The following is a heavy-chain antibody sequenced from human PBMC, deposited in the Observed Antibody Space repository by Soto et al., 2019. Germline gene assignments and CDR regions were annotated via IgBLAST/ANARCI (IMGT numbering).Heavy chain of an antibody. D-gene: IGHD4-17*01. CDR2: INHSGST. V-gene: IGHV4-34*01. CDR3: ARHSKNHGDYARWFDP. CDR1: VGSFSGYY. Sequence: PAETLSLTCAVYVGSFSGYYWSWIRQPPGKGLEWIGEINHSGSTNYNPSLKSRVTISVDTSKNQFSLKLSSVTAADTAVYYCARHSKNHGDYARWFDPWGQGTLVTVSS. J-gene: IGHJ5*02.